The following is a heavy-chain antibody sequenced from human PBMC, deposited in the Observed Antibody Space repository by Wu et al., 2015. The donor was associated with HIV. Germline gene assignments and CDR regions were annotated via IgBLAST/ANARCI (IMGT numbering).Heavy chain of an antibody. Sequence: QVQLVQSGAEVKKPGSSVRVSCKASGGTFSTYAISWVRQAPGQGLEWMGWINPYSGDTYSAQKFQGRVTMTSDTSISTAYMELSSLKSDDTAVYYCARAHILLVYCSGVSCIGAFDLWGQGTMVIASS. V-gene: IGHV1-2*02. CDR3: ARAHILLVYCSGVSCIGAFDL. J-gene: IGHJ3*01. CDR1: GGTFSTYA. CDR2: INPYSGDT. D-gene: IGHD2-15*01.